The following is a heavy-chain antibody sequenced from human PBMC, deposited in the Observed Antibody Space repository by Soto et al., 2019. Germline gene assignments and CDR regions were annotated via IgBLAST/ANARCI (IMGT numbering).Heavy chain of an antibody. D-gene: IGHD3-22*01. V-gene: IGHV3-11*01. CDR2: ISSSGSTI. J-gene: IGHJ4*02. CDR1: GYTFSDFY. CDR3: AREYITMVVGPPGY. Sequence: GGSLRLSCAASGYTFSDFYMSWIRQAPGKGLEWVSYISSSGSTIYYADSVKGRFTISRDNAKNSLYLQMNSLRAEDTAVYYCAREYITMVVGPPGYWGQGTRVTVSS.